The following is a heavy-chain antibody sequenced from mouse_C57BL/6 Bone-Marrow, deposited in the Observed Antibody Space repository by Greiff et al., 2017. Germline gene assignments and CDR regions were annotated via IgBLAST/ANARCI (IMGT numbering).Heavy chain of an antibody. J-gene: IGHJ3*01. CDR3: ARWITTGGFAY. CDR1: GYTFTSYW. D-gene: IGHD1-1*01. CDR2: LDPSDSYT. Sequence: VQLQQPGAELVMPGASVKLSCKASGYTFTSYWMHWVKQRPGQGLEWIGELDPSDSYTNYNQKFKGKSTLTVDKSSSTAYMQLSSLTSEDSAVYYCARWITTGGFAYWGQGTLVTVSA. V-gene: IGHV1-69*01.